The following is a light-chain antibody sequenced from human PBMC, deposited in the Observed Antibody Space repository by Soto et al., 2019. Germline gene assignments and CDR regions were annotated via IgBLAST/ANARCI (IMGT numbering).Light chain of an antibody. CDR2: LGS. Sequence: DIVMTQSPLSLPVTPGEPASISCRSSQSLLHSNGYNYLDWYLQKPGQSPQLLIYLGSYRASGVPDRFSGSGSGTDFTLKISRVEAEDVGVYYCMQALHTPWTFGQGTKVDIK. J-gene: IGKJ1*01. V-gene: IGKV2-28*01. CDR1: QSLLHSNGYNY. CDR3: MQALHTPWT.